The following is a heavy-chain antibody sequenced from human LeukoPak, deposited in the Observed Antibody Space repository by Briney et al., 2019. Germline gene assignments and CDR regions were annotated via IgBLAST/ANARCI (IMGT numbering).Heavy chain of an antibody. CDR3: AKAEFGSGSYYISD. V-gene: IGHV3-23*01. Sequence: GGSLRLSRTASGFTFRNYAMRWVRQAPGKGLEWVSAVSGSGDYTYYADSVKGRFTISRDNSKNTLYLHMNSLRAEDTAVFYCAKAEFGSGSYYISDWGQGTLVTVSS. CDR1: GFTFRNYA. CDR2: VSGSGDYT. D-gene: IGHD3-10*01. J-gene: IGHJ4*02.